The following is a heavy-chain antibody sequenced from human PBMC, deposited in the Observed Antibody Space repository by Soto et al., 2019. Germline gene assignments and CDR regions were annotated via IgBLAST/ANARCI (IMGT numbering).Heavy chain of an antibody. Sequence: PGESLIISCKVSAYTFTEYWITWVLQMPGKGLEWMGRIDPSDSSTNYSPSFQGHVTISTDKSISSAYLQWSSLQASDTAMYYCARQGFGSGRSYSDNWGQGTMVTVSS. CDR1: AYTFTEYW. D-gene: IGHD6-19*01. V-gene: IGHV5-10-1*01. J-gene: IGHJ4*02. CDR3: ARQGFGSGRSYSDN. CDR2: IDPSDSST.